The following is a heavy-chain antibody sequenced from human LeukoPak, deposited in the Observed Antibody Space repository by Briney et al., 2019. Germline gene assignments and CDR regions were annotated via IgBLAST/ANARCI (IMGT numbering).Heavy chain of an antibody. D-gene: IGHD4-17*01. J-gene: IGHJ4*02. CDR3: ARYGSLFDY. V-gene: IGHV4-59*01. Sequence: SETLSLTCSVSGGCISSYYWSWIRQPPGKGLEWIGYIYYSGSTNYNPSLKSRVTISVDTSKNQFSLKLSSVTAADTAVYYCARYGSLFDYWGQGTLVTVSS. CDR2: IYYSGST. CDR1: GGCISSYY.